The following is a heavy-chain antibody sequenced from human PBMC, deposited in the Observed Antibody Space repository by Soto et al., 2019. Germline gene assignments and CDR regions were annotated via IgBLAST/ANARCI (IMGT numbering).Heavy chain of an antibody. D-gene: IGHD2-2*01. CDR2: IIPILGIA. V-gene: IGHV1-69*02. Sequence: SVKVSWKASGGTFSSYTISWVRQAPGQGLEWMGRIIPILGIANYAQKFQGRVTITADKSTSTAYMELSSLRSEDTAVYYCASPYCSSTSCHGRYYMDVWGKGTSVTVSS. CDR3: ASPYCSSTSCHGRYYMDV. J-gene: IGHJ6*03. CDR1: GGTFSSYT.